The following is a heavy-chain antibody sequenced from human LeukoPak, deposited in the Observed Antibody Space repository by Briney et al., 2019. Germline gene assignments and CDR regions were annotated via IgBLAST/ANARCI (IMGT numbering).Heavy chain of an antibody. J-gene: IGHJ4*02. CDR2: IYYSGST. V-gene: IGHV4-59*01. D-gene: IGHD3-10*01. CDR3: ARVNLSGSGARFDY. Sequence: SETLSLTCTVSGGSIISYYWSWIRQPPGKGLEWIGYIYYSGSTNYNPSLKSRVTISVDTSKNQFSLKLSSVTAADTAVYYCARVNLSGSGARFDYWGQGTLVTVSS. CDR1: GGSIISYY.